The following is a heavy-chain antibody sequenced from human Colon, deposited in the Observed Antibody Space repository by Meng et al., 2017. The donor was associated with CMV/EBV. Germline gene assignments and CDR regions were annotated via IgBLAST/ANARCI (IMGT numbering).Heavy chain of an antibody. CDR1: GFTCSGYY. Sequence: GGSLRLSCATSGFTCSGYYMNWVRQAPGKGLEWVANIKQDGSEKQYADSVQGRFTISRDNAKNSLDLQMNSLRADDTAVYFCARGSISGVTYWEYWGRGTLVTVSS. D-gene: IGHD1-26*01. CDR3: ARGSISGVTYWEY. V-gene: IGHV3-7*04. CDR2: IKQDGSEK. J-gene: IGHJ4*02.